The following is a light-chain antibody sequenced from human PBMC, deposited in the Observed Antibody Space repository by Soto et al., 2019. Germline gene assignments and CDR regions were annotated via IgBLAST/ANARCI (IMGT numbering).Light chain of an antibody. CDR3: QQYGSSPPT. J-gene: IGKJ1*01. CDR1: QSVSSSY. V-gene: IGKV3-20*01. Sequence: EIVLTQSPGTLYLSPGERATLSCRASQSVSSSYLAWCQQKPGQAPRLLIYGASSSATGKPDRFSGSGSGTDFTLTISRLEPEECAVYYCQQYGSSPPTFGQGTKVEI. CDR2: GAS.